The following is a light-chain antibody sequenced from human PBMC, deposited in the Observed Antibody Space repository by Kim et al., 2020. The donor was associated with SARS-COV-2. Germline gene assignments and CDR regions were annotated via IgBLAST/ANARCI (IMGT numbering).Light chain of an antibody. CDR2: DAS. CDR3: LQYDDVPYS. Sequence: SASVGDRVTITCQASQDIRKSVNWYQQKSGKAPNLLIFDASDLETEVPPRFSGSGSQTKFSLTITNLQPEDVATYYCLQYDDVPYSFGQGTKLEI. V-gene: IGKV1-33*01. J-gene: IGKJ2*03. CDR1: QDIRKS.